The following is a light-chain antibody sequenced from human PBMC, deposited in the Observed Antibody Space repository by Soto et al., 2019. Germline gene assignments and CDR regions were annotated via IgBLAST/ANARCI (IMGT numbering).Light chain of an antibody. J-gene: IGKJ1*01. Sequence: DIQMTQSPSTLSASVGDRVTITCRASQSINNWLVWYQQKPGIAPKLLMYKASNLESGVPSRFGGSGSGTEFALTISSLQPDYFATYYCQQYNSYPWTFGQGTKVEIK. CDR1: QSINNW. CDR2: KAS. V-gene: IGKV1-5*03. CDR3: QQYNSYPWT.